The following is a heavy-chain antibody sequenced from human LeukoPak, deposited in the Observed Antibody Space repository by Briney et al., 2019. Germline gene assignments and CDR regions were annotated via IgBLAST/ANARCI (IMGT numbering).Heavy chain of an antibody. CDR2: IYPGDSDT. CDR3: ASLPGAIRPGYYYMDV. CDR1: GYSFTSYW. Sequence: ESLKISCKASGYSFTSYWIGWVRRMPGKGLEWMGIIYPGDSDTRYSPSFQGQVTISADKSIRNAYQQWSSLNASDTAMYYCASLPGAIRPGYYYMDVWGKGTTVTVSS. D-gene: IGHD6-6*01. V-gene: IGHV5-51*01. J-gene: IGHJ6*03.